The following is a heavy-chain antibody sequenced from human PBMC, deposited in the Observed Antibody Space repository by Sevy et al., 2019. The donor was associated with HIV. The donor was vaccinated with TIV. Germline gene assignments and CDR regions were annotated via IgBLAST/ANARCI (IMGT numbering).Heavy chain of an antibody. CDR1: GFTFSSYG. V-gene: IGHV3-30*02. Sequence: GGSLRLSCAASGFTFSSYGMHWVRQAPGKGLEWVAFIQYDGSNKYYADSVKGRFTVSRDSSKNTLYLQLNSLRGDDTAVYYCAKDGTGFVAAPYNWFDPWGQGTLVIVSS. CDR2: IQYDGSNK. D-gene: IGHD6-6*01. CDR3: AKDGTGFVAAPYNWFDP. J-gene: IGHJ5*02.